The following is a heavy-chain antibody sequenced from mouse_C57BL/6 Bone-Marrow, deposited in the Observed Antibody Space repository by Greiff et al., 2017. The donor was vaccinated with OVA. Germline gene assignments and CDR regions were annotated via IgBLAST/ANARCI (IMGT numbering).Heavy chain of an antibody. CDR2: IDPETGGT. J-gene: IGHJ2*01. Sequence: VQLQQSGAELVRPGASVTLSCKASGYTFTDYEMHWVKQTPVHGLEWIGAIDPETGGTAYNQKFKGKATLTADKSSSTAYMELRSLTSEDSAVYYCARWGHYDYGSWYFDYWGQGTTLTVSS. V-gene: IGHV1-15*01. CDR1: GYTFTDYE. D-gene: IGHD1-1*02. CDR3: ARWGHYDYGSWYFDY.